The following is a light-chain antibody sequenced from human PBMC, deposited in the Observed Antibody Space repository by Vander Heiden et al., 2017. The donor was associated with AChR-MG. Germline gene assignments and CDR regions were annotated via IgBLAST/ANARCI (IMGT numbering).Light chain of an antibody. CDR2: ANS. CDR3: QSYDSSLSVPDV. V-gene: IGLV1-40*01. J-gene: IGLJ3*02. CDR1: SSTLAAAYD. Sequence: QSVLPQPPSVSGAPGQRVTISCPGSSSTLAAAYDVHWYQPPTAMHTQLPIYANSNRPSGVPDRFSGSKSGTSASRAITGRQAEDEADYYCQSYDSSLSVPDVFGGGTKLTV.